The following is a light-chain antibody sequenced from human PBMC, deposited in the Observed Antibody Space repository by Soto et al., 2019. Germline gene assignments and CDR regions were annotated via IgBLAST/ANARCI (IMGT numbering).Light chain of an antibody. CDR1: QGISSY. CDR2: AAS. Sequence: DLQLTQSPSFLSASVGDRVAITCRARQGISSYLAWYQQKPGKAPKLLIYAASTLQSGVPSRFSGSGSGTEFTLTISSLQPEDFATYYCQQLNSYPSITFGQGTRLEIK. J-gene: IGKJ5*01. V-gene: IGKV1-9*01. CDR3: QQLNSYPSIT.